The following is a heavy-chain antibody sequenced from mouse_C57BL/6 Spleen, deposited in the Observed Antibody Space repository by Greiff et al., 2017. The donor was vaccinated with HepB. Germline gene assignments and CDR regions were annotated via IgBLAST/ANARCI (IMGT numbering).Heavy chain of an antibody. CDR3: ARDPLTGTDWYFDV. Sequence: EVQGVESGGGLVKPGGSLKLSCAASGFTFSSYAMSWVRQTPEKRLEWVATISAGGSYTYYPDNVKGRFTISRDNAKNNLYLQMSHLKSEDTAMYYCARDPLTGTDWYFDVWGTGTTVTVSS. CDR2: ISAGGSYT. V-gene: IGHV5-4*01. D-gene: IGHD4-1*01. CDR1: GFTFSSYA. J-gene: IGHJ1*03.